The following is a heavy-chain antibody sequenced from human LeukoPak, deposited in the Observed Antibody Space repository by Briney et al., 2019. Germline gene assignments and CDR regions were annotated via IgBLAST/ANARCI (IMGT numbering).Heavy chain of an antibody. CDR2: IYYSGST. CDR1: GGFISSSSYY. CDR3: ARYGMATIQFFDY. J-gene: IGHJ4*02. V-gene: IGHV4-39*07. D-gene: IGHD5-24*01. Sequence: SETLSLTCTVSGGFISSSSYYWGWIRQPPGKGLEWIGSIYYSGSTYYNPSLKSRVTISVDTSKNQFSLKLSSVTAADTAVYYCARYGMATIQFFDYWGQGTLFTVSS.